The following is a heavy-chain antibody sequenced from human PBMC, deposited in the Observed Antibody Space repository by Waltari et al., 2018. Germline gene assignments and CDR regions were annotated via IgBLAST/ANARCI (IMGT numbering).Heavy chain of an antibody. Sequence: QVQLQESGPGLVKPSETLSLTCAVSGYSISSGYYWGWIRQPPGKGLEWIGSIYPSGSTYYNPALKSRVTISVDTSKNQFSLKLSSVTAADTAVYYCARNGATGYYYYGMDVWGQGTTVTVSS. CDR1: GYSISSGYY. J-gene: IGHJ6*02. V-gene: IGHV4-38-2*01. CDR2: IYPSGST. CDR3: ARNGATGYYYYGMDV. D-gene: IGHD1-1*01.